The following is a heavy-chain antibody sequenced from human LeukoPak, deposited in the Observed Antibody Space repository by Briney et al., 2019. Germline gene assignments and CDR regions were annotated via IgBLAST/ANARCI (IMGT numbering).Heavy chain of an antibody. D-gene: IGHD3-10*01. CDR1: GFSFSSYW. CDR2: KKEDGSEK. V-gene: IGHV3-7*01. J-gene: IGHJ4*02. Sequence: GGSLRLSCAVSGFSFSSYWMSWVRQAPGKGLEGVANKKEDGSEKHYVDSVKGRFTISRDNVKNALYLQMNSLRAEDTAVYYCASPLGMVRGVIVGPLDYWGQGTLVTVSS. CDR3: ASPLGMVRGVIVGPLDY.